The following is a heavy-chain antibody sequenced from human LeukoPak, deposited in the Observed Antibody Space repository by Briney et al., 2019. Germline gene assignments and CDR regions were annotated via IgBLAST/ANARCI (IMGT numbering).Heavy chain of an antibody. Sequence: GESLKISCKGSGFSFPSYWISWVRQMPGKGLEWMRMIDLSDSYTNYSPSFQGHVTISADMSISTVYLHWSSLKASDTAMYYCARHDYDSSGYYHWGQGTLVTVSS. J-gene: IGHJ4*02. CDR1: GFSFPSYW. CDR3: ARHDYDSSGYYH. CDR2: IDLSDSYT. V-gene: IGHV5-10-1*01. D-gene: IGHD3-22*01.